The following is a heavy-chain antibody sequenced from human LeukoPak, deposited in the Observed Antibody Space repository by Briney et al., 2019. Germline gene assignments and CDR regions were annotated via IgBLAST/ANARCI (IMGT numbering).Heavy chain of an antibody. CDR3: AIDGSSGTYFDY. D-gene: IGHD3-10*01. CDR2: ISGSGGST. Sequence: GGSLRLSCVASGFTFSNYDMSWVRQAPGKGLEWVSAISGSGGSTYHADSVKGRITISRDNSKNTLYLQVNSLRVEDTAVYYCAIDGSSGTYFDYWGQGALVTVSS. V-gene: IGHV3-23*01. CDR1: GFTFSNYD. J-gene: IGHJ4*02.